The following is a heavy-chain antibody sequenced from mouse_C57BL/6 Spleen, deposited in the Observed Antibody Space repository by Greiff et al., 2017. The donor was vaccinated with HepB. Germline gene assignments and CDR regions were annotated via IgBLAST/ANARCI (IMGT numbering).Heavy chain of an antibody. Sequence: QVQLQQSGPELVKPGASVKISCKASGYAFSSSWMNWVKQRPGKGLEWIGRIYPGDGDTNYNGKFKGKATLTADKSYSPAYMQLSSLTSEDSAVYFGAVEGNYDYWGQGTTLTVSS. CDR1: GYAFSSSW. V-gene: IGHV1-82*01. D-gene: IGHD2-1*01. CDR2: IYPGDGDT. CDR3: AVEGNYDY. J-gene: IGHJ2*01.